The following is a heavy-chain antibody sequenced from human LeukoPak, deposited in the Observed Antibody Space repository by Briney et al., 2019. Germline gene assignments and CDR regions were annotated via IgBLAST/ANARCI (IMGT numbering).Heavy chain of an antibody. D-gene: IGHD3-10*01. V-gene: IGHV3-21*01. CDR1: GFTFSSYS. Sequence: PGGSLRLSCAASGFTFSSYSMNWVRQAPGKGLGWVSSISSSSSYIYYADSVKGRFTISRDNAKNSLYLQMNSLRAEDTAVYYCARDRVRGDMDVWGKGTTVTVSS. CDR2: ISSSSSYI. J-gene: IGHJ6*03. CDR3: ARDRVRGDMDV.